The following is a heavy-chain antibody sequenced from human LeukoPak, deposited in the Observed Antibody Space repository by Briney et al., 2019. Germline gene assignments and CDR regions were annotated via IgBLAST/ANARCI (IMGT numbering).Heavy chain of an antibody. D-gene: IGHD5-12*01. CDR1: GGSISSYY. CDR3: ARDVRGYTESYFDY. J-gene: IGHJ4*02. CDR2: IYTSGST. V-gene: IGHV4-4*07. Sequence: SETLSLTCTVSGGSISSYYWSWIRQPAGKGLEWIGRIYTSGSTNYNPSLKSRVTMSVDTSKNQFSLKLSSVTAADTAVYCARDVRGYTESYFDYWGPGTLVTVSS.